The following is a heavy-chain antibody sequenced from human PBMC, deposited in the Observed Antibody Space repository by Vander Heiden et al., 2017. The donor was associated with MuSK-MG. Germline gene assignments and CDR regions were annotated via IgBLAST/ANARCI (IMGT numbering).Heavy chain of an antibody. CDR3: ARDHDRVLDP. V-gene: IGHV1-18*01. CDR2: NSAYNGNA. D-gene: IGHD3-9*01. Sequence: QVQLVQSGAEVKKPGASGKVSCKASGYPFTSYGISWVRQAAGQGLEGMGWNSAYNGNANYAKKLQGRVTMTTDTSTSTAYMELRSLRSDDTAVYYCARDHDRVLDPWGQGTLVTVSS. J-gene: IGHJ5*02. CDR1: GYPFTSYG.